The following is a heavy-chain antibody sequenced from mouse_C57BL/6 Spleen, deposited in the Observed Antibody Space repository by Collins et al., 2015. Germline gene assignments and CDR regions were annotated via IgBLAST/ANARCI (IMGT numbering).Heavy chain of an antibody. CDR1: GYSITSDY. CDR3: ARTLYYYGSSSYWYFDV. Sequence: EVQLQESGPGLANLLRLLSLTCSVTGYSITSDYWNWIRKFPGNKLEYMGYISYSGSTYYNPSLKSRISMTRDTSKNQYYLQLNSVTTEDTATYYCARTLYYYGSSSYWYFDVWGTGTTVTVSS. CDR2: ISYSGST. V-gene: IGHV3-8*01. D-gene: IGHD1-1*01. J-gene: IGHJ1*03.